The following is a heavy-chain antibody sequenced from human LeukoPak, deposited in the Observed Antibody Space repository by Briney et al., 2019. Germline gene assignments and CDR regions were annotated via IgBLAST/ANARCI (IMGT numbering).Heavy chain of an antibody. V-gene: IGHV1-8*01. CDR1: GYTFTSYD. CDR3: ARVPIVGATPFDY. J-gene: IGHJ4*02. CDR2: MNPNSGNT. Sequence: GASVKVSCKASGYTFTSYDIHWVRQATGQGLEWMGWMNPNSGNTGFAQKFQGRLTMTRDTSISTAYMELSRLRSDDTAVYYCARVPIVGATPFDYWGQGTLVTVSS. D-gene: IGHD1-26*01.